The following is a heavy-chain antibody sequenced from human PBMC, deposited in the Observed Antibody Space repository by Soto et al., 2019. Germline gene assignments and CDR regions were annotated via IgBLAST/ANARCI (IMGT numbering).Heavy chain of an antibody. D-gene: IGHD3-16*01. CDR2: IYYSGST. V-gene: IGHV4-39*01. Sequence: SETLSLTCTASGGSISSSSYYWGWIRQPPGKGLEWIGSIYYSGSTYYNPSLKSRVTISVDTSKNQFSLKLSSVTAADTAVYYCARRRYDYITVVYFDYWGQGTLVNVSS. J-gene: IGHJ4*02. CDR3: ARRRYDYITVVYFDY. CDR1: GGSISSSSYY.